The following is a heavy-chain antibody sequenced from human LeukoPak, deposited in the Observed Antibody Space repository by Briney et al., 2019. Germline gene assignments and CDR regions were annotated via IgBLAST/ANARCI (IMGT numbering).Heavy chain of an antibody. CDR1: GGTFSTYA. CDR2: IIPVFGTA. D-gene: IGHD3-22*01. Sequence: ASVKVSCKASGGTFSTYAFNWVRQAPGQGLEWMGGIIPVFGTANYAQKFQGRVTITADESTSTAYMELSSLRSEDTAVYYCARIGSGYLYYFDYWGQGTLVTVSS. J-gene: IGHJ4*02. V-gene: IGHV1-69*13. CDR3: ARIGSGYLYYFDY.